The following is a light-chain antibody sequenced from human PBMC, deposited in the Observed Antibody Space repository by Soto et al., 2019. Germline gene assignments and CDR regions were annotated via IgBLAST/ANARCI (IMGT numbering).Light chain of an antibody. CDR3: QQYNNWPYT. V-gene: IGKV3-15*01. CDR1: QSVNSY. Sequence: EIVMTQSPATLSVSPGERATLSCKASQSVNSYLAWYQQKPGQSPRLLIYTASNRATGVPARFRGSGSGTQFTLTINSLQSEDFAVYHCQQYNNWPYTFGQGTRLEIK. J-gene: IGKJ5*01. CDR2: TAS.